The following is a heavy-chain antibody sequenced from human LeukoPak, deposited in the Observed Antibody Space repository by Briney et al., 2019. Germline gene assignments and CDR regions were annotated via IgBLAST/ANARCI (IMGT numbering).Heavy chain of an antibody. CDR3: ASHSVGVLPIATFDY. CDR2: IKQDGSEK. V-gene: IGHV3-7*01. D-gene: IGHD2-2*01. CDR1: GFSFSNYG. Sequence: GGSLRLSCAASGFSFSNYGMTWVRQAPGKGLEWVANIKQDGSEKYYVDSVKGRFTISRDNPKNSLYLQMNSLRAEDTAMYFCASHSVGVLPIATFDYWGQGTLVTVSS. J-gene: IGHJ4*02.